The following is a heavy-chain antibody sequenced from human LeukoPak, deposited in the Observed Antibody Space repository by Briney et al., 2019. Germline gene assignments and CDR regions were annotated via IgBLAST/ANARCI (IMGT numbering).Heavy chain of an antibody. CDR2: INPNSGGT. Sequence: ASVKVSCKASGYTFTRYYIHWVRQAPGQGLEWMGRINPNSGGTNYAQKFQGRVTMTRDTSISTAYMELNRLRSDDTAVYYCARDWTSTAALDYWGQGTLVTVSS. CDR3: ARDWTSTAALDY. J-gene: IGHJ4*02. D-gene: IGHD6-13*01. CDR1: GYTFTRYY. V-gene: IGHV1-2*06.